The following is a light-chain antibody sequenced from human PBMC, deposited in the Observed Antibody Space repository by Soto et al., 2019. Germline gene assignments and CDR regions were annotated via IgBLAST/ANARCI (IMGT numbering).Light chain of an antibody. J-gene: IGLJ3*02. CDR2: DVN. CDR3: SSYVVSSTSWV. Sequence: QSALTQPASVSGSPGRSITISCTGPCSDTDIFDFVSWYQQHPGKAPKLIIYDVNHRPSGVSDRFSGTKSGNTASLTISGLQAGDEAAYYCSSYVVSSTSWVFGGGTKLTVL. CDR1: CSDTDIFDF. V-gene: IGLV2-14*03.